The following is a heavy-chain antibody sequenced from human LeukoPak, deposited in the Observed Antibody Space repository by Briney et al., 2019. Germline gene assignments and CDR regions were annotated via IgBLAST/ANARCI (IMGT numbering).Heavy chain of an antibody. CDR1: GGTFSSYA. D-gene: IGHD3-10*01. Sequence: ASVKVSCKASGGTFSSYAISWVRQAPGQGLEWMGRIIPILGIANYAQKLQGRVTITADKSTSTAYMELSSLRSEDTAVYYCVSMVRGVDDYWGQGTLVTVSS. V-gene: IGHV1-69*04. J-gene: IGHJ4*02. CDR3: VSMVRGVDDY. CDR2: IIPILGIA.